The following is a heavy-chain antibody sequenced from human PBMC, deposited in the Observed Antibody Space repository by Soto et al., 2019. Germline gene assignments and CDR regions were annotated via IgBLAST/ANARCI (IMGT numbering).Heavy chain of an antibody. D-gene: IGHD2-8*01. V-gene: IGHV1-46*01. CDR1: GYTFTSYY. CDR2: INPSGGST. J-gene: IGHJ4*02. Sequence: XSVKVYCKASGYTFTSYYMHWVRQAPGQGLEWMGIINPSGGSTSYAQKFQGRVTMTRDTSTSTVYMELSSLRSEDTAVYYFARDDIVLMCLDYWGQGTLVTVSS. CDR3: ARDDIVLMCLDY.